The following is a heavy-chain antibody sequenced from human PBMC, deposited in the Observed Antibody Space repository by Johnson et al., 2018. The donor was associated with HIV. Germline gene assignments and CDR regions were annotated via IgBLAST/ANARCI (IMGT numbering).Heavy chain of an antibody. CDR2: IFTAGAV. D-gene: IGHD3-9*01. CDR1: GIPVSSTY. CDR3: ARDGRDLVTRGSFDV. V-gene: IGHV3-66*01. J-gene: IGHJ3*01. Sequence: EVPLVESGGGLVQPGGSLRLSCSASGIPVSSTYMRWVRQAPGKGLECVSVIFTAGAVYYSDSVKGPFTISRDNSKNILYLQMNSLRPEDTAVYYCARDGRDLVTRGSFDVWGQGTMVTVSS.